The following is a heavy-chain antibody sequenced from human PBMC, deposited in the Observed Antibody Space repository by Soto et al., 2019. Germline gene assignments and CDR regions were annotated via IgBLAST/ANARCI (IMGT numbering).Heavy chain of an antibody. J-gene: IGHJ4*02. CDR1: GYSFTSYW. D-gene: IGHD2-15*01. V-gene: IGHV5-51*07. Sequence: GESLKICCKGSGYSFTSYWIGWVHQMPGKGLEWMGIIYPGDSDTRYSSSFQGQVTISADKSISTAYLQWSSLKASDTAMYYCARLSDIVVVVPATFIDYWGQGTLGTVSS. CDR2: IYPGDSDT. CDR3: ARLSDIVVVVPATFIDY.